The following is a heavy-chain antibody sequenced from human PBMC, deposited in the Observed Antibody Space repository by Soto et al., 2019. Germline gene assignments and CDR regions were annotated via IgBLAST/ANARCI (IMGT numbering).Heavy chain of an antibody. CDR1: GFTFSGYS. D-gene: IGHD3-10*01. CDR2: ISGTSDYI. V-gene: IGHV3-21*01. J-gene: IGHJ4*02. Sequence: EVQLVESGGGLVQPGGSLRLSCAGSGFTFSGYSMNWVRQSPGKELEWVSSISGTSDYIDYADSVKGRFTISRDNAKKSLYLQMNSLRVEETAVYHCARDPSYDGSGSYYPFDSWGQGTLVTVSS. CDR3: ARDPSYDGSGSYYPFDS.